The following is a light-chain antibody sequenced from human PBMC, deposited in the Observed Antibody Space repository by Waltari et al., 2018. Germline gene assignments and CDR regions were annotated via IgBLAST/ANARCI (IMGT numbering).Light chain of an antibody. CDR3: QQSYSLPLT. CDR2: SAF. Sequence: DIQMTQSPSSLSASLEDRVTITCRASRTISNDLNWYQQKPGKAPKLLIYSAFRLQSGVPSSFSGGGSGTDVTLTISSLQAEDFATYYCQQSYSLPLTFGGGTKVEMK. J-gene: IGKJ4*01. V-gene: IGKV1-39*01. CDR1: RTISND.